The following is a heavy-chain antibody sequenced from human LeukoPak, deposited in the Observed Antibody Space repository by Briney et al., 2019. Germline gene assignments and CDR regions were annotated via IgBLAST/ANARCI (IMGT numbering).Heavy chain of an antibody. CDR2: IWYDGSNK. CDR3: AKDRYSGSYLVLDY. D-gene: IGHD1-26*01. Sequence: GGSLRLSCAASGFTFSSYGMHWVRQAPGKGLEWVAVIWYDGSNKYYADFVKGRFTISRDNSKNTLYLQMNSLRAEDTAVYYCAKDRYSGSYLVLDYWGQGTLVTVSS. CDR1: GFTFSSYG. J-gene: IGHJ4*02. V-gene: IGHV3-33*06.